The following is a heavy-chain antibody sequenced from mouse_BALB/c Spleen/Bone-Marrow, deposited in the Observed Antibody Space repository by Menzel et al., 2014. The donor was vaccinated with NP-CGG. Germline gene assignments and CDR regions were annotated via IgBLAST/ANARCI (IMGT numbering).Heavy chain of an antibody. CDR2: IYPSDSYT. J-gene: IGHJ4*01. V-gene: IGHV1-69*02. Sequence: SGAELVRPGASVRVSCKASGYTFTSYWINWVKQRPGQGLEWIGNIYPSDSYTNYNQNFKDKATSTVDKSSSTAYMQLSSPTSEDSAVYYCTRQYGNYYAMDYWGQGTSVTVSS. CDR3: TRQYGNYYAMDY. CDR1: GYTFTSYW. D-gene: IGHD2-10*02.